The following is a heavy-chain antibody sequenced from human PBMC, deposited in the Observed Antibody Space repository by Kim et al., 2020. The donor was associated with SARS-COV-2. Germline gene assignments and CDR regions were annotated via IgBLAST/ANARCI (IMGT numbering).Heavy chain of an antibody. CDR2: INPSDGTT. CDR1: GYTFTKYY. Sequence: ASVKVSCKASGYTFTKYYIHWVRQAPGQGLEWMGIINPSDGTTSNAQQFQGRVTLTSDTSSSTVYMELRRLRSDDTAIYYCARSRGDYSDYDWVAYWGKG. J-gene: IGHJ4*02. D-gene: IGHD3-16*01. CDR3: ARSRGDYSDYDWVAY. V-gene: IGHV1-46*01.